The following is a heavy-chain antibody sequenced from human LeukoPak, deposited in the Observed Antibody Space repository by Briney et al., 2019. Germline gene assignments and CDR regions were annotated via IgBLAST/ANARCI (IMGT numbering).Heavy chain of an antibody. CDR3: ASRALGGRYCSGGSCYN. V-gene: IGHV4-34*01. CDR1: GGSFSGYY. D-gene: IGHD2-15*01. J-gene: IGHJ4*02. Sequence: PSETLSLTCAVYGGSFSGYYWSWIRQPPGKGLEWIGEINHSGSTNYNPSLKSRVTISVDTSKNQFSLKLSSVTAADTAVYHCASRALGGRYCSGGSCYNWGQGTLVTVSS. CDR2: INHSGST.